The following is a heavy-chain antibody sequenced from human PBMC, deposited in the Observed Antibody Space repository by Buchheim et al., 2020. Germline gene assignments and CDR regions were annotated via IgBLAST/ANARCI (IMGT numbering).Heavy chain of an antibody. D-gene: IGHD6-13*01. Sequence: EVQLLESGGGLVQPGGSLRLSCAASGFTFSSYAMSWVRQAPGKGLEWVSAISGSGGSTYYADSVKGRFTISRDNSKNTLYLQMNSLRAEDTAVYYCAKGSSSWSQLYYYYGMDVWGQGTT. V-gene: IGHV3-23*01. CDR3: AKGSSSWSQLYYYYGMDV. CDR2: ISGSGGST. CDR1: GFTFSSYA. J-gene: IGHJ6*02.